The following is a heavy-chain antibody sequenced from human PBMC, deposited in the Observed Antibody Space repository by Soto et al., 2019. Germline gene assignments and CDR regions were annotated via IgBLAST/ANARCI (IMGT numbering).Heavy chain of an antibody. J-gene: IGHJ4*02. D-gene: IGHD4-17*01. CDR2: IYWDDDK. CDR1: GFSLSTSGVG. V-gene: IGHV2-5*02. CDR3: AHSRWGLTTVTRAFDY. Sequence: QITLKESGPTLVKPTQTLTLTCTFSGFSLSTSGVGVGWIRQPPGKALEWLALIYWDDDKRYSPSLKSRLTITQDTSKNQVVLTMTNMDPVDTATYYCAHSRWGLTTVTRAFDYWGQGTLVTVSS.